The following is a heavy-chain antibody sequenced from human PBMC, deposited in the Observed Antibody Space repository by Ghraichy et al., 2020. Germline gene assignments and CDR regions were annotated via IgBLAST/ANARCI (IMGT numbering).Heavy chain of an antibody. Sequence: GGSLRLSCAASGFTFSSFWMSWVRQAPGRGLEWVANIKQDGSAKYYVDSVTGRFTISRDNAKNSLYHQVNSRRGADTAVYFGATLGQEGYHGSWSCSGYWGQGSLVTVSS. CDR2: IKQDGSAK. V-gene: IGHV3-7*01. D-gene: IGHD3-10*01. CDR1: GFTFSSFW. CDR3: ATLGQEGYHGSWSCSGY. J-gene: IGHJ4*02.